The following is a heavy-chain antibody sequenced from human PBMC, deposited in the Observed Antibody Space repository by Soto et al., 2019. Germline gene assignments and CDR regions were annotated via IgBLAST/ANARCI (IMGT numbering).Heavy chain of an antibody. CDR2: INHSGST. Sequence: SETLSLTCAVYGGSFSGYYWSWIRQPPGKGLEWIGEINHSGSTNYNPSLKSRVTISVDTSKNQFSLKLSSVTAADTAVYYCARAGYSSSYWGRGTLVTVSS. D-gene: IGHD6-13*01. CDR1: GGSFSGYY. J-gene: IGHJ4*02. V-gene: IGHV4-34*01. CDR3: ARAGYSSSY.